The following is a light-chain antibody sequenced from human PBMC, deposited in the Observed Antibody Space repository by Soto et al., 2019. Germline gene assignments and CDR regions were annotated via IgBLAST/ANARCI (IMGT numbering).Light chain of an antibody. Sequence: QSALTQPASVSGSPGQSITISCTGTSSDVGGYNYVSWYQQHPGKAPKVMIYEVSNRPSGVSNRFSGSKSGNTASLTISGLQAEDEADYYCSSYTRSSPWLVFGGGTKVTVL. V-gene: IGLV2-14*01. J-gene: IGLJ2*01. CDR2: EVS. CDR1: SSDVGGYNY. CDR3: SSYTRSSPWLV.